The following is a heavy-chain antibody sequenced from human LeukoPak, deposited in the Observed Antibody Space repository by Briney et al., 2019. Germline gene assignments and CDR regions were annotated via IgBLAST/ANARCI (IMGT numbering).Heavy chain of an antibody. CDR1: GGTFSSYT. CDR3: ARDHWLKWGGFDY. Sequence: SVKVSCKASGGTFSSYTISWVRQAPGQGLEWMGRIIPILGIANYAQKFQGRVTITADKSTSTAYMELSSLRSEDTAVYYCARDHWLKWGGFDYWGQGTLVTVSS. D-gene: IGHD3-16*01. CDR2: IIPILGIA. V-gene: IGHV1-69*04. J-gene: IGHJ4*02.